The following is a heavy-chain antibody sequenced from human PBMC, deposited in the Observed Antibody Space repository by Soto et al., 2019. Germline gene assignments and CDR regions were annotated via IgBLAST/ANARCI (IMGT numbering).Heavy chain of an antibody. Sequence: SVKVSCKASGGTFSSYAISWVRQAPGQGLEWMGGIIPIFGTANYAQKFQGRVTITADESTSTAYMELSSLRSEDTAVYYCIGAARYYYGMDVWGQGTTVTVSS. CDR3: IGAARYYYGMDV. V-gene: IGHV1-69*13. CDR1: GGTFSSYA. CDR2: IIPIFGTA. J-gene: IGHJ6*02. D-gene: IGHD6-6*01.